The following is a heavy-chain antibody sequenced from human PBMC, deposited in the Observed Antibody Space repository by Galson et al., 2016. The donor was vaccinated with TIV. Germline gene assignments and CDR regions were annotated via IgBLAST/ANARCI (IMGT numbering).Heavy chain of an antibody. J-gene: IGHJ4*01. V-gene: IGHV1-69*06. CDR2: INPIFGTA. CDR3: ARGRAYYFGSGSSYFDY. D-gene: IGHD3-10*01. Sequence: SVKVSCKASGGTFSNFVISWVRQAPGQGLEWMGSINPIFGTANYAQKFQGRVTITADTSTSTIYMELSSRRSEDTAVYYCARGRAYYFGSGSSYFDYWGHGSLVTGSS. CDR1: GGTFSNFV.